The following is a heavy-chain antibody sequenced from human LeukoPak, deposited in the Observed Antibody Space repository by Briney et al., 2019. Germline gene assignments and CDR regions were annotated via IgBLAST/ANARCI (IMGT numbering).Heavy chain of an antibody. J-gene: IGHJ4*02. CDR2: IKQDGNEK. CDR3: ATDGSPFDN. Sequence: TGGSLRLSCAASGFTFSSYWMSWVRQPPGKGLEWVANIKQDGNEKYYLDSVKGRFTISRDNAKNSVYLQMDSLRAEDTAVYYCATDGSPFDNWGQGTLVTVSS. CDR1: GFTFSSYW. V-gene: IGHV3-7*01.